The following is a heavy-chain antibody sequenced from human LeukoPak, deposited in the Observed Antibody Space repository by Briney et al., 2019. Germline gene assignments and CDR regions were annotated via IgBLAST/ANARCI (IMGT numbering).Heavy chain of an antibody. CDR1: GGSISSGDYY. D-gene: IGHD3-22*01. Sequence: SETLSLTCTVSGGSISSGDYYWSWIRQPPGKGLEWIGYIYYSGSTYYNPSLKSRVTISVDTSKNRFSLKLSSVTAADTAVYYCATQYYYDSSGYYYGETGGVFDYWGQGTLVTVSS. J-gene: IGHJ4*02. V-gene: IGHV4-30-4*01. CDR2: IYYSGST. CDR3: ATQYYYDSSGYYYGETGGVFDY.